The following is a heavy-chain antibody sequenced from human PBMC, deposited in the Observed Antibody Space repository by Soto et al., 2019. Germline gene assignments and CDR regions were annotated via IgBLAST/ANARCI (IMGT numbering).Heavy chain of an antibody. J-gene: IGHJ5*02. CDR2: INHSGST. V-gene: IGHV4-34*01. CDR1: GGSLSGYY. Sequence: SETLSLTCAVYGGSLSGYYWSWIRQPPGKGLEWIGEINHSGSTNYNPSLKSRVTISVDTSKNQFSLKLSSVTAADTAVYYCARGGYYYGSGSYYNYWFDPWGQGTLVTVSS. D-gene: IGHD3-10*01. CDR3: ARGGYYYGSGSYYNYWFDP.